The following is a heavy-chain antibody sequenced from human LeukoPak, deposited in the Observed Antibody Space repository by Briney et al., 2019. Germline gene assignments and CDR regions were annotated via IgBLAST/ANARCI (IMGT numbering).Heavy chain of an antibody. Sequence: PWGSLRLSCAASGFTFSSYSMNWVRQAPGKGLEWVSYISSSSSTIYYADSVKGRFTISRDNAKNSLYLQMNSLRAEDTAVYYCARGEWWYSNSRLLDYWGQGTLVTVSS. J-gene: IGHJ4*02. D-gene: IGHD6-6*01. V-gene: IGHV3-48*01. CDR2: ISSSSSTI. CDR3: ARGEWWYSNSRLLDY. CDR1: GFTFSSYS.